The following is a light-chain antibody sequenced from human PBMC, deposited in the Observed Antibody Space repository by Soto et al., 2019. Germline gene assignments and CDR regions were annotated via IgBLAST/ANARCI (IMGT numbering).Light chain of an antibody. V-gene: IGLV1-40*01. Sequence: QSVLTQPPSVSGAPGQRVTISCTGSYSNIGAGYEVHWYQQIPGTAPKLLISGHNNRPSGVPDRFFGSKSGTSASLTIIGLQAEDETDYYCASWDDSLSAVLFGGGTKLTVL. CDR3: ASWDDSLSAVL. CDR1: YSNIGAGYE. J-gene: IGLJ2*01. CDR2: GHN.